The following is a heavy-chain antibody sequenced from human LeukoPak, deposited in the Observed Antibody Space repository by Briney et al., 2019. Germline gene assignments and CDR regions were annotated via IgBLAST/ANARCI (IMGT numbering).Heavy chain of an antibody. Sequence: PGVSLRLSCAASGFTFGSYSMNWVRQAPGKGLEWVSSISSSSSYIYYADSVKGRFTISRDNAKNSLYLQMNSPRAEDTAVYYCAREVVNDYTTPGIAVAAHYFDYWGQGTLVTVSS. CDR1: GFTFGSYS. D-gene: IGHD6-19*01. V-gene: IGHV3-21*01. CDR2: ISSSSSYI. CDR3: AREVVNDYTTPGIAVAAHYFDY. J-gene: IGHJ4*02.